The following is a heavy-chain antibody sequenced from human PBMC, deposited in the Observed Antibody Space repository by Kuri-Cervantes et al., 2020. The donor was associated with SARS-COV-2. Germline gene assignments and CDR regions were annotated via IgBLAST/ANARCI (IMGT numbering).Heavy chain of an antibody. V-gene: IGHV3-53*01. D-gene: IGHD1-1*01. Sequence: GESLKISCAASGFTVSSNYISWVRQAPGKGLEWVSVIYSGGSTYYADSVKGRFTISRDNSKNTLYLQMNSLRAEDTAGYYCVRDGDHWNFDYWGQGTLVTVSS. CDR3: VRDGDHWNFDY. J-gene: IGHJ4*02. CDR2: IYSGGST. CDR1: GFTVSSNY.